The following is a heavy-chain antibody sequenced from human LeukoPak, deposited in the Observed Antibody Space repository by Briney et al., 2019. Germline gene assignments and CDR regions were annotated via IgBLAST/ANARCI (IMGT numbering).Heavy chain of an antibody. D-gene: IGHD3-3*01. CDR2: ISGSGGST. V-gene: IGHV3-23*01. CDR3: AKDFYDFWSGYSY. CDR1: GFTFSSHA. J-gene: IGHJ4*02. Sequence: GGSLRLSCAASGFTFSSHAMSWVRQAPGKGLEWVSSISGSGGSTYYADSVKGRFTISRDNSKNTLYLQMNSLRAEDTAVYYCAKDFYDFWSGYSYWGQGTLVTVSS.